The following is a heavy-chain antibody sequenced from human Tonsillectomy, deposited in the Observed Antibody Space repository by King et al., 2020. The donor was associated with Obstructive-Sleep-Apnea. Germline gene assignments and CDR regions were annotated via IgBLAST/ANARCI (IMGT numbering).Heavy chain of an antibody. Sequence: VQLVESGGGLVQPGGSLRLSCAASGFTFSKSWMHWVRQAPGKGLVWVSRIDSEGSSTIYADSEKGRFSTSRDNAKNTLYLQMNSLRAEDTGIYYCARDRGGVGATTMDYWGQGTLVTVSS. D-gene: IGHD1-26*01. V-gene: IGHV3-74*01. CDR2: IDSEGSST. J-gene: IGHJ4*02. CDR3: ARDRGGVGATTMDY. CDR1: GFTFSKSW.